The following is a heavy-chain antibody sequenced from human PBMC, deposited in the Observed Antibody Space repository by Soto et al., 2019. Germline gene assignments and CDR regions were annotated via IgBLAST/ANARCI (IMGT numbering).Heavy chain of an antibody. CDR1: GGSVSSFC. J-gene: IGHJ4*02. CDR3: ASSYGNAWYTY. V-gene: IGHV4-59*02. CDR2: VCSSGST. D-gene: IGHD6-13*01. Sequence: SETLSLTCYVSGGSVSSFCWTWIRQSPGKGLESIAYVCSSGSTNYNPSLKSRVAMSVDKSKNEFTLQLTSVTAADTAVYYCASSYGNAWYTYWGQGIQVTVSS.